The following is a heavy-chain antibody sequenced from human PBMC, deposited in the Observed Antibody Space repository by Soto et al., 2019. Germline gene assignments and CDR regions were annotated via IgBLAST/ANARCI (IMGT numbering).Heavy chain of an antibody. J-gene: IGHJ5*02. CDR2: ISSSSTTI. Sequence: GGSLRLSCAASGFTFSSYAMNWVRQTPGKGLEWLSYISSSSTTIQYADSVKGRFTISRDNAKKSLYLQMNSLRAEDTAVYYCTRDLTHAFGSNWFDPWGQGTLVTVSS. V-gene: IGHV3-48*01. CDR3: TRDLTHAFGSNWFDP. CDR1: GFTFSSYA. D-gene: IGHD3-10*01.